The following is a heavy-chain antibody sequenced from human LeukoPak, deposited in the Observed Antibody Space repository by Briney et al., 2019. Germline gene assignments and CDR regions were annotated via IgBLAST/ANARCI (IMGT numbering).Heavy chain of an antibody. CDR2: IYPDDSDT. CDR3: ARRSGSFQGDYNFDY. V-gene: IGHV5-51*01. CDR1: GYSFTSYW. D-gene: IGHD1-26*01. Sequence: GESLKISCKGSGYSFTSYWIGWVRQMPGKGLEWMGIIYPDDSDTRYSPSFQGQVTISADKSISTAYLQWSSLKASDTAMYYCARRSGSFQGDYNFDYWGQGTLATVSS. J-gene: IGHJ4*02.